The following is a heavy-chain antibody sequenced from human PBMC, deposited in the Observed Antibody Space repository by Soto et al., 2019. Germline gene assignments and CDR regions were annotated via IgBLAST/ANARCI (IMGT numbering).Heavy chain of an antibody. CDR1: GYTFTRYA. D-gene: IGHD4-17*01. J-gene: IGHJ5*02. Sequence: ASEKFSCKASGYTFTRYAMHWVRQAPGQGLEWMGWINTGNGNTHYSQKFQGRVTFTRDASATTAYMELSSLTSEDTAVYYCARNVDYFDPWGQGTLVTVSS. V-gene: IGHV1-3*04. CDR3: ARNVDYFDP. CDR2: INTGNGNT.